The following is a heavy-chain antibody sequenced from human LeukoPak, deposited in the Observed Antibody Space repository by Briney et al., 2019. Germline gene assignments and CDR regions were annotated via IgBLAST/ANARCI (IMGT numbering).Heavy chain of an antibody. Sequence: GGSLRLSCAASGFTFSSYAMRWVRQAPGKGLEWVSAISYSGSNTYYADSVKGRFTISRDNSKNTLYLQMNSLRAEDTAVYYGAKSLMYCRSTSCHAVDYWGQGTLVTVSS. D-gene: IGHD2-2*01. CDR3: AKSLMYCRSTSCHAVDY. CDR1: GFTFSSYA. J-gene: IGHJ4*02. V-gene: IGHV3-23*01. CDR2: ISYSGSNT.